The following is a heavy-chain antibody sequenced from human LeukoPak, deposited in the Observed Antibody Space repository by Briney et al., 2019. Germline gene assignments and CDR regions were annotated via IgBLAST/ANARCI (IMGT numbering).Heavy chain of an antibody. J-gene: IGHJ4*02. CDR1: GFTFSGSA. CDR3: AGNYDSWTGLNY. V-gene: IGHV3-73*01. Sequence: GGSLKLSCAASGFTFSGSAMHWVRQASGKGLEWVGHIGNKVSNYATEYAASLRGRFTISRDDSKDTAYLQVNSLKTEDTAVYYCAGNYDSWTGLNYWGQGTLVTVSS. CDR2: IGNKVSNYAT. D-gene: IGHD3-3*01.